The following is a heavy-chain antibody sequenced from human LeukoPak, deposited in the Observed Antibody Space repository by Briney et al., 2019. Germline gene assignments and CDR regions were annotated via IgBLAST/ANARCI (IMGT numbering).Heavy chain of an antibody. Sequence: PGGSLRLSCAASGFTFSSYWMHWVRQDPGKGLVWVSRISSDESSTSYADSVKGRFTISRDNAKNTLYLQMNGLRAEDTALYYCARGGHHYHSSGYYGGTNLDYWGQGTLVTVSS. CDR1: GFTFSSYW. CDR2: ISSDESST. J-gene: IGHJ4*02. CDR3: ARGGHHYHSSGYYGGTNLDY. V-gene: IGHV3-74*01. D-gene: IGHD3-22*01.